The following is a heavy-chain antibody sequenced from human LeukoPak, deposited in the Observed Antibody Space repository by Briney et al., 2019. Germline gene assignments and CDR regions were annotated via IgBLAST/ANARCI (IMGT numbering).Heavy chain of an antibody. Sequence: SETLSLTCTVSGGSISSGSYYWSWIRQPPGKGLEWIGYIYHSGSTYYNPSLKSRVTISVDRSKNQFSLKLSSVTAADTAVYYCARDGGIAASDYWGQGTLVTVSS. CDR2: IYHSGST. J-gene: IGHJ4*02. CDR3: ARDGGIAASDY. D-gene: IGHD6-13*01. CDR1: GGSISSGSYY. V-gene: IGHV4-30-2*01.